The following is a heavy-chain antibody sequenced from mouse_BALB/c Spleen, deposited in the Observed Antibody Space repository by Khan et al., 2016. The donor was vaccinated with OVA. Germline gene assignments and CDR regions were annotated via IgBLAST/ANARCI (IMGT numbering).Heavy chain of an antibody. D-gene: IGHD2-10*02. CDR1: GYSITSDYA. Sequence: EVQLQESGPGLVKPSQSLSLTCTVTGYSITSDYAWNLIRQFPGNKLEWMGYISYSGNTNYNPSLKSRISITRDPSKNQFFLQLNSVTTEDTANFLCASVYGGDFDYWGQGTTLTVSS. V-gene: IGHV3-2*02. CDR3: ASVYGGDFDY. J-gene: IGHJ2*01. CDR2: ISYSGNT.